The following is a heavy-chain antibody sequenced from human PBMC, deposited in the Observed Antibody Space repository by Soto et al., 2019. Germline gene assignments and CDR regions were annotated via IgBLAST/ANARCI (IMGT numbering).Heavy chain of an antibody. CDR3: ATAVAGLYFDY. J-gene: IGHJ4*02. V-gene: IGHV4-59*01. CDR2: IYYSGST. CDR1: GGSISSYY. Sequence: SETLSLTCTVSGGSISSYYWSWIRQPPGKGLEWIGYIYYSGSTNYNPSLKSRVTISVDTSKNQFSLKLSSVTAADTAVYYCATAVAGLYFDYWGQGTLVTVS. D-gene: IGHD6-19*01.